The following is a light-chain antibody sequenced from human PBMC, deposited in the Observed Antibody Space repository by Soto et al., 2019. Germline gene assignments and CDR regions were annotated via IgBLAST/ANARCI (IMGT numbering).Light chain of an antibody. J-gene: IGKJ4*01. Sequence: EIVLTQSPATLSLSPGESATLSSGASQTLSSSSLAWYQQKPGLAPRLLIYDASNRATGIPDRFSGSGSGPECTLTISRLEPEDFAMYYCQQYGTSPLTFGGGTKVDIK. V-gene: IGKV3D-20*01. CDR2: DAS. CDR1: QTLSSSS. CDR3: QQYGTSPLT.